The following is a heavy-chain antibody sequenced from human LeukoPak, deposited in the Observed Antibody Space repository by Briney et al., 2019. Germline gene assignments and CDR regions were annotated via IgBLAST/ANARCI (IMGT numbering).Heavy chain of an antibody. V-gene: IGHV4-59*01. D-gene: IGHD6-13*01. Sequence: SETLSLTCTVSGGSISSYYWSWIRQPPGKGLEWIGYIYYSGSTNYNPSLKSRVTISADTSKNQFSLKVSSVTAADTAVYYCARARYSRSWYEPFDPWGQGTLVTVSS. J-gene: IGHJ5*02. CDR1: GGSISSYY. CDR2: IYYSGST. CDR3: ARARYSRSWYEPFDP.